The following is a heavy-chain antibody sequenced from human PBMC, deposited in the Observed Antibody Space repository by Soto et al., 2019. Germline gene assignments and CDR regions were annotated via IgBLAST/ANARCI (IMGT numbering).Heavy chain of an antibody. J-gene: IGHJ4*02. CDR2: IIPMFDTA. CDR3: ARSLTYYYETSGYYLGNI. Sequence: QVQLVQSGAEVKKPGSSVKVSCKASGGTFSSYAFSWVRQAPGQGLEWMGGIIPMFDTADYAQKFQDRVTISADESTSTAYMELSSLTSEDPAVYYCARSLTYYYETSGYYLGNIWGQGTLVTVSS. D-gene: IGHD3-22*01. CDR1: GGTFSSYA. V-gene: IGHV1-69*01.